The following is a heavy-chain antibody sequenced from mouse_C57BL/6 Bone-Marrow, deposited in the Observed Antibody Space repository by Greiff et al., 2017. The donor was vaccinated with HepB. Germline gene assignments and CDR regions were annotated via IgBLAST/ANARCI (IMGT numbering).Heavy chain of an antibody. V-gene: IGHV5-6*01. CDR1: GFTFSSYG. Sequence: DVQLVESGGDLVKPGGSLKLSCAASGFTFSSYGMSWVRQTPDKRLEWVATISSGGSYTYYPDSVKGRFTISRDNAKNTLYLQMSSRRSEDTAIYYCARHDPYAMDYWGQGTSVTVSA. J-gene: IGHJ4*01. CDR3: ARHDPYAMDY. CDR2: ISSGGSYT.